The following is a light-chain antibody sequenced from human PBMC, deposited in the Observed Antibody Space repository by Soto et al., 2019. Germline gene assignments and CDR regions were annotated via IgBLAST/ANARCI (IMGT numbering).Light chain of an antibody. Sequence: EIVMTQSPATLYVSPGERATLSCRASQSVISNLAWYQQKPGQAPRLLIYGASSRATGIPDRFSGSGSGTDFTLTISRLEPEDFAVYYCQQYGSSPFTFGPGTKVDIK. CDR2: GAS. CDR1: QSVISN. J-gene: IGKJ3*01. V-gene: IGKV3-20*01. CDR3: QQYGSSPFT.